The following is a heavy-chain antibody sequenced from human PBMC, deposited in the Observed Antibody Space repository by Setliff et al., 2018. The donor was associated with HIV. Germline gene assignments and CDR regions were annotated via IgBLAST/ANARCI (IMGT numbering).Heavy chain of an antibody. CDR2: IIPVFGTA. V-gene: IGHV1-69*13. D-gene: IGHD3-10*01. J-gene: IGHJ6*03. CDR3: ARARGNYYGSGKVYYYYYYMDV. Sequence: SVKVSCKASGGTFSSYAISWVRQAPGQGLDWMGGIIPVFGTANYAQKFQGRVTIAADESTSTAYMELSSLRSEDTAVYYCARARGNYYGSGKVYYYYYYMDVWGKGTTVTVSS. CDR1: GGTFSSYA.